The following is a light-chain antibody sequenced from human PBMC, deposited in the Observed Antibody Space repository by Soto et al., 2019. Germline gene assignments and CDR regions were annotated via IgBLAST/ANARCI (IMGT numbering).Light chain of an antibody. CDR2: GAS. Sequence: ETVLTQSPGTLSLSPGETATLSCRASQSVISNYLAWYQQKPDQAPRLLIYGASGRAAGIPDRFSGSGSGTAFTLTISRLEPEDFAVYYCQQYGSSLFTFGQGTKLEIK. CDR1: QSVISNY. J-gene: IGKJ2*01. V-gene: IGKV3-20*01. CDR3: QQYGSSLFT.